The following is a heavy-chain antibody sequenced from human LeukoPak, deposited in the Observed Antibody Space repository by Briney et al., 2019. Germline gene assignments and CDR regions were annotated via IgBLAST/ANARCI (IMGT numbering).Heavy chain of an antibody. Sequence: GGSLRLSCSASGFTFSTFGMSWVRQATGKGLEWVSGISGSGDRTNEVDSVKGRFTISRDNSKNTLLLQMNSLRAEDTAIYFCAKARYSSAWYYLDYWGLGTLVTVAS. J-gene: IGHJ4*02. CDR2: ISGSGDRT. D-gene: IGHD6-19*01. CDR1: GFTFSTFG. V-gene: IGHV3-23*01. CDR3: AKARYSSAWYYLDY.